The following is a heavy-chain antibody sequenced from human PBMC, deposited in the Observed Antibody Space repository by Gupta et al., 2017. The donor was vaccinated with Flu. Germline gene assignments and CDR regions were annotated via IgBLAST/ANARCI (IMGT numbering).Heavy chain of an antibody. D-gene: IGHD1-26*01. V-gene: IGHV4-34*02. CDR3: ARGRQVGLADGDFDI. Sequence: QVQLQQWGAGLLKPSETLSLTCAVYGGSFSGHYWNWIRQPPGKGLEWIGEINHNENTYYNAARKSRVTISVDTSKKQFYLNLMSVNAADTAVYYCARGRQVGLADGDFDIWGRGTMVTVSS. CDR2: INHNENT. CDR1: GGSFSGHY. J-gene: IGHJ3*02.